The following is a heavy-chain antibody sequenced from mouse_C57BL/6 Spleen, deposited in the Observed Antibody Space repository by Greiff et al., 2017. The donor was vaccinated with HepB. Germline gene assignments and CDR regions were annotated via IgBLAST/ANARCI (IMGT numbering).Heavy chain of an antibody. V-gene: IGHV1-50*01. D-gene: IGHD2-3*01. CDR3: ARRGYDGYYGFAY. CDR1: GYTFTSYW. J-gene: IGHJ3*01. CDR2: IDPSDSYT. Sequence: QVQLQQPGAELVKPGASVKLSCKASGYTFTSYWMQWVKQRPGQGLEWIGEIDPSDSYTNYNQKFKGKATLTVDTSSSTAYMQLSSLTSEDSAVYYCARRGYDGYYGFAYWGQGTLVTVSA.